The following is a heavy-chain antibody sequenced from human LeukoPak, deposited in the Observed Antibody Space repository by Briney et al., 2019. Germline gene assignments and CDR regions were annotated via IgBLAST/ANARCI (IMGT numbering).Heavy chain of an antibody. Sequence: GESLKISCKGSGYSFTSSWIGWVRQMPGKGLEWMGIIYPGAPDTRYSPSFQGQVTISVDKSITTAYLQWSSLKASDTAMYYCARDMAAAGTDVFDYWGQGTLVTVSS. J-gene: IGHJ4*02. V-gene: IGHV5-51*01. D-gene: IGHD6-13*01. CDR1: GYSFTSSW. CDR2: IYPGAPDT. CDR3: ARDMAAAGTDVFDY.